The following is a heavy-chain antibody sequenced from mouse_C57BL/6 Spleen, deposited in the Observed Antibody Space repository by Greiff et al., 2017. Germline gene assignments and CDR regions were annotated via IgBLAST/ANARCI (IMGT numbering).Heavy chain of an antibody. Sequence: VQLKESGAELVRPGASVKLSCTASGFNIKDDYMHWVKQRPEQGLEWIGWIDPENGDTEYASKFQGKATITADTSSNTAYLQLSSLTSENTAVYYCTNCGSSYDYWGQGTTLTVSS. CDR2: IDPENGDT. CDR3: TNCGSSYDY. V-gene: IGHV14-4*01. D-gene: IGHD1-1*01. CDR1: GFNIKDDY. J-gene: IGHJ2*01.